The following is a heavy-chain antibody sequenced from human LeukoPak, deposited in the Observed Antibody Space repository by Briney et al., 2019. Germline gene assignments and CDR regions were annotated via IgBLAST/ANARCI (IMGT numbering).Heavy chain of an antibody. J-gene: IGHJ4*02. V-gene: IGHV4-34*01. CDR3: ARVLPPQYYYDSSGLFDY. CDR2: INHSGST. D-gene: IGHD3-22*01. Sequence: SETLSLTCAVYGGSFSGYYWSWIRQPPGKGLEWIGEINHSGSTNYNPSLKSRVTISVDTSKNQFSLKLSSVTAAGTAVYYCARVLPPQYYYDSSGLFDYWGQGTLVTVSS. CDR1: GGSFSGYY.